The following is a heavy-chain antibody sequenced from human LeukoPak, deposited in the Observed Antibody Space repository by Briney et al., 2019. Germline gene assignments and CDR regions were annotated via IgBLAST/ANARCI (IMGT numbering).Heavy chain of an antibody. CDR3: AKVRGTYRSGYFFDY. CDR2: ISWNSGYI. CDR1: GFTFDNYA. V-gene: IGHV3-9*01. D-gene: IGHD6-19*01. J-gene: IGHJ4*02. Sequence: AGGSLRLSCAASGFTFDNYAMHWVRQGPGKGLEWLSIISWNSGYIGYADSVKGRFTISRDNAKKSLDLQTNSLRAEDTAFYYCAKVRGTYRSGYFFDYWGQGTLVTVSS.